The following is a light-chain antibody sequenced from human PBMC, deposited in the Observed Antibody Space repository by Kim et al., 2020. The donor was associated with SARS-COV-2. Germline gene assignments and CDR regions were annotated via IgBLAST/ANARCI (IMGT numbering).Light chain of an antibody. Sequence: ESVGNRVTITCRASQSISSYLNWYQQKPGKAPKLLIYAASSLQSGVPSRFSGSESGTDFTLTISSLQPEDFATYYCQQSYSTPITFGPGTKVDIK. V-gene: IGKV1-39*01. CDR1: QSISSY. CDR2: AAS. CDR3: QQSYSTPIT. J-gene: IGKJ3*01.